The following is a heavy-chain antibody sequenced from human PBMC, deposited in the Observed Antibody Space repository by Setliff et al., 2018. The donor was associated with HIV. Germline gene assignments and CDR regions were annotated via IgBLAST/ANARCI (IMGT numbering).Heavy chain of an antibody. Sequence: SETLSLTCTVSYGSISGHYWTWIRQPPGKGLEWIGYIHHSGGTRYNPSLMSRLTMSVDSSKNQFSLSLSSVTAADTAVYYCARLPDINSWPFDYWARGTLVTVSS. J-gene: IGHJ4*02. CDR3: ARLPDINSWPFDY. D-gene: IGHD6-13*01. CDR2: IHHSGGT. CDR1: YGSISGHY. V-gene: IGHV4-59*11.